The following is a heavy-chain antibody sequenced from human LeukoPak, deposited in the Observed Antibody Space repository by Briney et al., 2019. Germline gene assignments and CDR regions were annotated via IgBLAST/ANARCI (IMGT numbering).Heavy chain of an antibody. D-gene: IGHD6-19*01. Sequence: GGSLRLSCAASGFTFSSFGMSWVRQAPGKGLEWVSAISGSGGSTYYADSVKGRFTISRDNSKNTLYLQMNSLRAEDTAVYYCAKDGQTFIAVAGTHFDYWGQGTLVTVSS. CDR3: AKDGQTFIAVAGTHFDY. V-gene: IGHV3-23*01. CDR1: GFTFSSFG. J-gene: IGHJ4*02. CDR2: ISGSGGST.